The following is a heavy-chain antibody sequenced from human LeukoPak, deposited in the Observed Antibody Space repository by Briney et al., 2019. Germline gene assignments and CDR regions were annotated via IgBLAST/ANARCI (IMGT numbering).Heavy chain of an antibody. D-gene: IGHD2-21*02. J-gene: IGHJ3*02. CDR1: GGSISSGGYS. CDR3: ARGNWRPDLAYCGGDCPHRGGDDAFDI. V-gene: IGHV4-30-2*01. CDR2: IYHSGST. Sequence: SETLSLTCAVSGGSISSGGYSWSWIRQPPGKGLEWIGYIYHSGSTYYNPSLKSRVTISVDRSKNQFSLKLSSVTAADTAVYYCARGNWRPDLAYCGGDCPHRGGDDAFDIWGQGTMVTVSS.